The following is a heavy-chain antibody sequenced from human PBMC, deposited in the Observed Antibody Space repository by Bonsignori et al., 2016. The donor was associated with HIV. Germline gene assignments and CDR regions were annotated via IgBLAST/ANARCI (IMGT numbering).Heavy chain of an antibody. J-gene: IGHJ6*03. CDR3: ARGTEMATIDPYYYYYMDV. D-gene: IGHD5-24*01. V-gene: IGHV1-2*02. Sequence: WVRQAPGQGLEWMGWINPNSGGTNYAQKFQGRVTMTRDTSISTAYMELSRLRSDDTAAYYCARGTEMATIDPYYYYYMDVWGKGTTVTVSS. CDR2: INPNSGGT.